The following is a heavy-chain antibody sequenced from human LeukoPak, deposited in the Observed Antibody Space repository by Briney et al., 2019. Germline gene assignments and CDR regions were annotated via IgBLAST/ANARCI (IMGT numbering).Heavy chain of an antibody. D-gene: IGHD4-17*01. J-gene: IGHJ3*02. CDR2: IYTTGTA. CDR1: GDFISGSY. Sequence: SETLSLTCTVSGDFISGSYWSWIRHPARKGLQWIGRIYTTGTANYNPSLTSRVTMSVDTSKKQLSLKLNSVTAADTAVYYRARDLRGDYGAFDIWGQGTMVTVSS. CDR3: ARDLRGDYGAFDI. V-gene: IGHV4-4*07.